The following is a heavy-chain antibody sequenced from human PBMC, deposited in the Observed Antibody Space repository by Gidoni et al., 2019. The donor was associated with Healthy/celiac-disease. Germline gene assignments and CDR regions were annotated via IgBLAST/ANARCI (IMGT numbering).Heavy chain of an antibody. V-gene: IGHV3-21*01. CDR3: ARDLDSVVVAAGYYYYGMDV. CDR1: GFTFSSYS. CDR2: ISSSSSYI. J-gene: IGHJ6*02. D-gene: IGHD2-15*01. Sequence: EVQLVESGGGLVKPGGSLRLSCAASGFTFSSYSMNWVRQAPGKGLAWVSSISSSSSYIYYADSGKGRFTISRDNAKNSLYLQMNSLRAEDTAVYYCARDLDSVVVAAGYYYYGMDVWGQGTTVTVSS.